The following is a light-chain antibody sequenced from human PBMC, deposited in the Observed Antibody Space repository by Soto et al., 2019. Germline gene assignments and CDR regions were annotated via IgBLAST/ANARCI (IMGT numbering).Light chain of an antibody. CDR2: SAS. Sequence: DIQMTQSPSSVSGSVGDRVTITCRASQSISSWLAWYQQKPGEAPKVLIYSASTLQSGVPSRFSGSGSGTDFTLTISSLQPEDFATYYCQQGNSFPRTFGQGTRLEIK. CDR3: QQGNSFPRT. CDR1: QSISSW. V-gene: IGKV1-12*01. J-gene: IGKJ5*01.